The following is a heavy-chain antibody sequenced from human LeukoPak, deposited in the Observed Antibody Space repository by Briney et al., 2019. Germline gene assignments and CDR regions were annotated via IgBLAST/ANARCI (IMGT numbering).Heavy chain of an antibody. CDR2: ISSSSSYI. V-gene: IGHV3-21*01. D-gene: IGHD6-19*01. Sequence: GGSLRLSCAASGFTFSSYSMNWVRQAPGKGLEWVSSISSSSSYIYYADSVKGRFTISRDNAKNSLYLQMNSLRAEDTAVYYCASGLSSSGSLFDYWGQGTLVTVSS. CDR1: GFTFSSYS. J-gene: IGHJ4*02. CDR3: ASGLSSSGSLFDY.